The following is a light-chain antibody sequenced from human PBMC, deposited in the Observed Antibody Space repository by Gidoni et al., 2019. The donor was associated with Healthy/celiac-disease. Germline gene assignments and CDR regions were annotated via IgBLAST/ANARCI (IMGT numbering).Light chain of an antibody. J-gene: IGKJ2*01. V-gene: IGKV3-20*01. CDR2: GAS. CDR1: QCVSSSY. CDR3: QQYGSSPRYT. Sequence: EFVLTQSPGTLSLSPGERATLSCRASQCVSSSYLAWYQQKPGQAPRLLIYGASSRATGLPDRFSGSGSGTDFTLTISRLEPEDFAVYYCQQYGSSPRYTFGQGTKLEIK.